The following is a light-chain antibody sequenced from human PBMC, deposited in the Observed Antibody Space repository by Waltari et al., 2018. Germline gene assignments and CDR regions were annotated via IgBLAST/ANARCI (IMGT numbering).Light chain of an antibody. CDR2: DVT. J-gene: IGLJ1*01. CDR1: RSDVGGYNY. V-gene: IGLV2-11*01. CDR3: CSYAGRYSYV. Sequence: QSALTQPRSVSGSLGQSVTISCSGTRSDVGGYNYVSWYQQHPGKAPRLMIYDVTKRPPWVPDRFSGSKSGNTASLKISGLQAEDEADYYCCSYAGRYSYVFGTGTKVTVL.